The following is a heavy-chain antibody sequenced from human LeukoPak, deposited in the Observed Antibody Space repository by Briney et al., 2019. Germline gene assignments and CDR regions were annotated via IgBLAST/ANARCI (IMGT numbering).Heavy chain of an antibody. Sequence: PGGSLRLSCAASGFTVSSNYMSWVRQAPGNGLGWVSAISGSGGSTYYADSVKGRFTISRDNSKNTLYLQMNSLRAEDTAVYYCAKEGQLWTFDYWGQGTLVTVSS. J-gene: IGHJ4*02. V-gene: IGHV3-23*01. CDR3: AKEGQLWTFDY. CDR2: ISGSGGST. D-gene: IGHD5-18*01. CDR1: GFTVSSNY.